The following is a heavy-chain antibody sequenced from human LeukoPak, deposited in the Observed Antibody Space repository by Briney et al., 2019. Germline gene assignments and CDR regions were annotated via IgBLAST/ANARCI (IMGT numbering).Heavy chain of an antibody. CDR2: IDPTDSYT. CDR3: ARHDY. Sequence: GESLTFSCKASGYTFSSYWISWVRQMPGKGLEWMGRIDPTDSYTDYSPSFQGHVTISVDKSITTAYLQWYSLKASDTAMYYCARHDYWGQGTLVTVSS. CDR1: GYTFSSYW. J-gene: IGHJ4*02. V-gene: IGHV5-10-1*01.